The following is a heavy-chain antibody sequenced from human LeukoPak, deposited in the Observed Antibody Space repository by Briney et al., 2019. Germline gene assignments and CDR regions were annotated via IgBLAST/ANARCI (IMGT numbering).Heavy chain of an antibody. D-gene: IGHD3-10*01. CDR3: ARLPTYYYGSGSYYFDY. CDR1: GFTFSNAW. V-gene: IGHV3-53*01. Sequence: GGSLRLSCAASGFTFSNAWMSWVRQAPGKGLEWVSVIYSGGSTYYADSVKGRFTISRDNSKNTLYLQMNSLRAEDTAVYYCARLPTYYYGSGSYYFDYWGQGTLVTVSS. CDR2: IYSGGST. J-gene: IGHJ4*02.